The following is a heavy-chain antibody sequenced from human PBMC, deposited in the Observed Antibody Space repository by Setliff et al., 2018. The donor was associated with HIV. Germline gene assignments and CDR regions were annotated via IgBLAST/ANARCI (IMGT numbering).Heavy chain of an antibody. CDR1: GYTFTSYY. J-gene: IGHJ4*02. Sequence: ASVKVSCKASGYTFTSYYMHWVRQAPGQGLEWMGIINPSGGSTSYAQKFQGIVTMTRDTSTSTVYMELSSLRSEDTAVYYCARGVPVLRYFDWLSRLGYWGQGTLVTVSS. D-gene: IGHD3-9*01. V-gene: IGHV1-46*01. CDR3: ARGVPVLRYFDWLSRLGY. CDR2: INPSGGST.